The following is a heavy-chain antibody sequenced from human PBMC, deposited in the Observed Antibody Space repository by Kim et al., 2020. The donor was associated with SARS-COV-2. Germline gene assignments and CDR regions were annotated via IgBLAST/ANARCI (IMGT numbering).Heavy chain of an antibody. D-gene: IGHD3-3*01. CDR2: MSYSGST. J-gene: IGHJ4*02. Sequence: SETLSLTCTVSGGSISSSSYYWDWIRQPPGKGLEWIGSMSYSGSTYYNPSLKSRATISLDTSRNQFSLKVISVTAADTAAYYCARHPYDFWSGYYDYWGQGTLVTVSS. V-gene: IGHV4-39*01. CDR1: GGSISSSSYY. CDR3: ARHPYDFWSGYYDY.